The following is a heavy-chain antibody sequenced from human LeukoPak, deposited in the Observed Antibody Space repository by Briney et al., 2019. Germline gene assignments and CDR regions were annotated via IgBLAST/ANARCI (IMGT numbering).Heavy chain of an antibody. CDR2: INHSGST. V-gene: IGHV4-34*01. CDR3: ARVAVVRLRTYYYDSSGYYFSQGFDP. Sequence: NSSETLSLTCAVYGVSFSGYYWSWIRQPPGKGLEWIGEINHSGSTNYNPSLKSRVTISVDTSKNQFSLKLSSVTAADTAVYYCARVAVVRLRTYYYDSSGYYFSQGFDPWGQGTLVTVSS. D-gene: IGHD3-22*01. CDR1: GVSFSGYY. J-gene: IGHJ5*02.